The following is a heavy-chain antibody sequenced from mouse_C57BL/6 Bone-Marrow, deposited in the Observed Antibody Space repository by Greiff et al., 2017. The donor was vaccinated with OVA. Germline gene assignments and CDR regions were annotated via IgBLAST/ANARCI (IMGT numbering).Heavy chain of an antibody. Sequence: QVQLQQSGPELVKPGASVKISCKASGYAFSSSWMNWVKQRPGKGLEWIGRIYPGDGDTNYNGKFKGKATLTADKSSSTAYMQLSSLTSEDSAVYFCARRGGLRQDYWGQGITLTVSS. D-gene: IGHD2-4*01. CDR3: ARRGGLRQDY. CDR1: GYAFSSSW. CDR2: IYPGDGDT. V-gene: IGHV1-82*01. J-gene: IGHJ2*01.